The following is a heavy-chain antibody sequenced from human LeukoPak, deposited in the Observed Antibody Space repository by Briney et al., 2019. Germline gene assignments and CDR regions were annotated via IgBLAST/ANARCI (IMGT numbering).Heavy chain of an antibody. CDR1: GFTFSSYT. J-gene: IGHJ4*02. Sequence: GGSLRLSCAASGFTFSSYTMNWVRQAPGKGLEWVSSISYSSTYIYYADSVRGRFTISRDNAKNTLYLQMNSLRAEDTAVYYCAKRDFDWLFDYWGQGTLVTVSS. D-gene: IGHD3-9*01. CDR3: AKRDFDWLFDY. V-gene: IGHV3-21*01. CDR2: ISYSSTYI.